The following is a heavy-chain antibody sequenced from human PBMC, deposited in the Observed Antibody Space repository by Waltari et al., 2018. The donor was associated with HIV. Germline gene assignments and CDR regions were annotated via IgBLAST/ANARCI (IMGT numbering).Heavy chain of an antibody. CDR1: GFTFSSYG. CDR2: ISYDGSNK. V-gene: IGHV3-30*18. CDR3: AKDLSDIYAQAVGGFWSGYYVGDLYGMDV. J-gene: IGHJ6*02. D-gene: IGHD3-3*01. Sequence: GFTFSSYGMHWVRQAPGKGLEWVAVISYDGSNKYYADSVKGRFTISRDNSKNTLYLQMNSLRAEDTAVYYCAKDLSDIYAQAVGGFWSGYYVGDLYGMDVWGQGTTVTVSS.